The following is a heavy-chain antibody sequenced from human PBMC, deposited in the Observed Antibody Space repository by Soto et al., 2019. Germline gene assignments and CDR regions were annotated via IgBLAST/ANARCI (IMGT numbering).Heavy chain of an antibody. CDR2: IKQDGSEK. D-gene: IGHD4-4*01. CDR3: ASTVTTPWYYYYMDV. CDR1: GFTFNNYW. J-gene: IGHJ6*03. V-gene: IGHV3-7*01. Sequence: EVQLVESGGGLVQPGESLRLSCAASGFTFNNYWMSWVRQAPGKGLEWVANIKQDGSEKNYVDSVKGRFTISRDNAKNSLYLQMNSLRAEDTAVYFCASTVTTPWYYYYMDVWGKGTTVTVSS.